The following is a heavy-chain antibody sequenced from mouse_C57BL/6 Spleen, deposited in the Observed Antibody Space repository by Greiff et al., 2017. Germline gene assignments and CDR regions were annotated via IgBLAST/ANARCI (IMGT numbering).Heavy chain of an antibody. CDR2: INPNHGGT. Sequence: VQLQQSGPELVKPGASVKIPCKASGYTFTDYNMDWVKQSHGKSLEWIGDINPNHGGTIYNQKFKGKATLTVDKSSRTAYMELRSLTSEDTAVYYCVIYYDYAWFAYWGQGTLVTVSA. D-gene: IGHD2-4*01. V-gene: IGHV1-18*01. J-gene: IGHJ3*01. CDR1: GYTFTDYN. CDR3: VIYYDYAWFAY.